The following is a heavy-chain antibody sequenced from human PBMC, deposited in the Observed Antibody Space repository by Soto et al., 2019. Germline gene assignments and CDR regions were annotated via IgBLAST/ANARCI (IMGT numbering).Heavy chain of an antibody. Sequence: PGGSLRLSCAASGFIFSDYYMGWVRQAQGKGLEWISYISGNGNTIYYADSVRGRFTISRDNAEKSVYLHMNSLRAEDIAVYYCTTDRFYSPVDHWGQGTLVTVSS. CDR3: TTDRFYSPVDH. CDR2: ISGNGNTI. V-gene: IGHV3-11*01. CDR1: GFIFSDYY. D-gene: IGHD4-4*01. J-gene: IGHJ4*02.